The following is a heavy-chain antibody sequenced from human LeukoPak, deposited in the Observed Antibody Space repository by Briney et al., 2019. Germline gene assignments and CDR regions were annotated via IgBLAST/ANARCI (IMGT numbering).Heavy chain of an antibody. D-gene: IGHD3-10*01. J-gene: IGHJ4*02. V-gene: IGHV3-30*04. CDR1: GFTFSSYS. CDR2: IFSNGGDK. CDR3: AREGVPADFCGSGSTSDY. Sequence: GGSLRLSCAASGFTFSSYSMHWVRQAPGKGLEWVAVIFSNGGDKYYADSVKGRFTISRDISKNTLSLQMNSLRAEDTAVYFCAREGVPADFCGSGSTSDYWGQGTLVTVSS.